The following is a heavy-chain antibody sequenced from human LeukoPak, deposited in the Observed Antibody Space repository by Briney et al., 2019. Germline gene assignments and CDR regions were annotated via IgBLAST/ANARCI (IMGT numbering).Heavy chain of an antibody. D-gene: IGHD3-16*01. CDR3: TRDRSGGAFDY. CDR1: GYTFTTYS. V-gene: IGHV7-4-1*02. Sequence: ASVKVSCKASGYTFTTYSMNWVRQAPGQGREWMGYINTNTGNPTYAQAFTGRFVFSLDTSVTTAYLHISSLKAEDTALYYCTRDRSGGAFDYWGQGTLVTVSS. J-gene: IGHJ4*02. CDR2: INTNTGNP.